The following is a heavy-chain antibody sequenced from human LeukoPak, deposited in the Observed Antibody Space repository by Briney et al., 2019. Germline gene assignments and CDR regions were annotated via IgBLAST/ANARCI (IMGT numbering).Heavy chain of an antibody. J-gene: IGHJ4*02. D-gene: IGHD1-26*01. CDR1: GFPVSSNY. Sequence: GGSLRLSCSASGFPVSSNYIGWVRQAPGKGLEWVSVIYRGGSTYYADSVKGRVTISKDNSKNTLYLQMNSLRAEDTAVYYCARGKVVELHFDYWVQGTQVTVSS. V-gene: IGHV3-53*05. CDR2: IYRGGST. CDR3: ARGKVVELHFDY.